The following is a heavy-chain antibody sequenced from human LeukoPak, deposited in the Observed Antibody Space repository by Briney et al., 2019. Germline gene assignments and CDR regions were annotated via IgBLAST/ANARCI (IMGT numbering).Heavy chain of an antibody. CDR1: GYSFTSYW. Sequence: GESLQISCQGSGYSFTSYWIGWVRQMPGKGLEWMGIIYPGDSDTRYSPSFQGQVTISADKSISTAYLQWSSLKASDTAMYYCASNSVGATGSFDYWGQGTLVTVSS. CDR3: ASNSVGATGSFDY. J-gene: IGHJ4*02. CDR2: IYPGDSDT. V-gene: IGHV5-51*01. D-gene: IGHD1-26*01.